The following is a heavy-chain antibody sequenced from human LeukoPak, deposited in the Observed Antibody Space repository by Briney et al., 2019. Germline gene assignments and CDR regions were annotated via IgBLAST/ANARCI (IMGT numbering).Heavy chain of an antibody. CDR1: GGSLSTYY. CDR3: ARDPGGQLLHNWFDP. Sequence: SETLSLTCTVSGGSLSTYYWSWIRQPAGKGLEWIGRIYTSGSTNYNPPLKSRVTMSVDTSKNQFSLKLSSVTAADTAVYYCARDPGGQLLHNWFDPWGQGTLVTVSS. D-gene: IGHD2-2*01. J-gene: IGHJ5*02. V-gene: IGHV4-4*07. CDR2: IYTSGST.